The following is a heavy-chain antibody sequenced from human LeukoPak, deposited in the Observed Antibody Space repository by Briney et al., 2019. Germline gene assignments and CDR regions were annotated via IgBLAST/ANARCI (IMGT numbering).Heavy chain of an antibody. CDR3: ASRDYTSSKY. Sequence: GGSLRLSCAASGLAFSRYWMHWVRQAPGKGLVWVSDINSDGSITRYADSVKGRFTISRDNAKNTLYLQMNSLRAEDTAVYYCASRDYTSSKYWGQGTLVTVSS. CDR1: GLAFSRYW. V-gene: IGHV3-74*01. J-gene: IGHJ4*02. D-gene: IGHD2-2*02. CDR2: INSDGSIT.